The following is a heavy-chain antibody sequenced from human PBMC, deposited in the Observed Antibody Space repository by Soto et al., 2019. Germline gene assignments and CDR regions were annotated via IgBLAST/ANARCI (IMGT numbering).Heavy chain of an antibody. CDR3: ARGGDIVVVPAAMTYDY. J-gene: IGHJ4*02. D-gene: IGHD2-2*01. Sequence: SETLSLTCTVSGGSISSGDYYWSWIRQPPGKGLEWIGYIYYSGSTYYNPSLKSRVTISVDTSKNQFSLKLSSVTAADTAVYYCARGGDIVVVPAAMTYDYWGQGTLVTVSS. CDR2: IYYSGST. V-gene: IGHV4-30-4*01. CDR1: GGSISSGDYY.